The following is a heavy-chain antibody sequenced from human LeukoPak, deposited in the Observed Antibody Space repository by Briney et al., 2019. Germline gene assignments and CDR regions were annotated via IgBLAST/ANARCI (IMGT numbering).Heavy chain of an antibody. CDR3: ARDSSSPWAHYYYYYMDV. D-gene: IGHD6-13*01. J-gene: IGHJ6*03. CDR2: INPNSGDT. Sequence: GASVKVSCKASGYTFTGHYMHWVRQAPGQGLEWMGWINPNSGDTNYAQKFQDRVTMTRDTSISTAYMELRSLRSDDTAVYYCARDSSSPWAHYYYYYMDVWGKGTTVTVSS. CDR1: GYTFTGHY. V-gene: IGHV1-2*02.